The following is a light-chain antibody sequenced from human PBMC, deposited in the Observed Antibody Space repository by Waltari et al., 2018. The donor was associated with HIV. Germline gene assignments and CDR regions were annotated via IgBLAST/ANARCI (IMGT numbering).Light chain of an antibody. CDR1: NIGSEK. CDR3: HVWHRATGV. CDR2: RNT. J-gene: IGLJ1*01. V-gene: IGLV3-9*01. Sequence: SYELTQPPSVSVALGQTARLTWWGDNIGSEKVHWYQQKPGQAPVLVIYRNTNRPGGIPERFSGSNSGNTATLTITRAQVGDEADYYCHVWHRATGVFGTGTTVTVL.